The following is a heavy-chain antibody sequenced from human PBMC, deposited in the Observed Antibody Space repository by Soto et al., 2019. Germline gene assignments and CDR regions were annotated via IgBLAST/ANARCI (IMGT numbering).Heavy chain of an antibody. J-gene: IGHJ6*03. D-gene: IGHD3-9*01. CDR2: INSDGSST. CDR1: GFTFSSYW. CDR3: ARGKVLRYFDWSYYMDV. V-gene: IGHV3-74*01. Sequence: GGSLRLSCAASGFTFSSYWMHWVRQAPGKGLVWVSRINSDGSSTSYADSVKGRFTISRDNAKNTLYLQMNSLRAEDTAVYYCARGKVLRYFDWSYYMDVWGKGTTVTVSS.